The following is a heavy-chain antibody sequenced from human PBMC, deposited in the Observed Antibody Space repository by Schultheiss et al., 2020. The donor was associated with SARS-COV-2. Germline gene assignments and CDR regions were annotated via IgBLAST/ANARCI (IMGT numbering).Heavy chain of an antibody. CDR3: ARLGYCSSTSCYLLDY. V-gene: IGHV5-10-1*01. CDR2: IDPSDSYT. J-gene: IGHJ4*02. Sequence: GGSLRLSCKGSGNSFTSYWISWVRQMPGKGLEWMGRIDPSDSYTNYSPSFQGHVTISADKSISTAYLQWSSLKASDTAMYYCARLGYCSSTSCYLLDYWGQGTLVTVSS. CDR1: GNSFTSYW. D-gene: IGHD2-2*01.